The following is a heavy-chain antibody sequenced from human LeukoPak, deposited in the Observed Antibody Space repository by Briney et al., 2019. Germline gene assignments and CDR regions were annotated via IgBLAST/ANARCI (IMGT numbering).Heavy chain of an antibody. V-gene: IGHV3-30*02. J-gene: IGHJ6*03. CDR2: IPYDGSNK. Sequence: PGGSLRLSCAASGFAFSSYGMHWVRQAPGKRLEWVAFIPYDGSNKYYADSVKGRFTISRDSSRNTVYLQMNSLRPEDTAVYNCAKDPTTRYSSSSTPFYYYYMDVWGKGTTVTVSS. CDR1: GFAFSSYG. D-gene: IGHD6-13*01. CDR3: AKDPTTRYSSSSTPFYYYYMDV.